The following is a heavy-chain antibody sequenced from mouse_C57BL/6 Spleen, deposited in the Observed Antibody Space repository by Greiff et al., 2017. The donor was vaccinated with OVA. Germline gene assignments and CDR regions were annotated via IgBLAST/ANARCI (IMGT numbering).Heavy chain of an antibody. J-gene: IGHJ3*01. CDR1: GYTFTSYW. CDR2: IYPGSGST. CDR3: AREVYYSREAWFAY. V-gene: IGHV1-55*01. D-gene: IGHD1-1*01. Sequence: QVQLQQPGAELVKPGASVKMSCKASGYTFTSYWITWVKQRPGQGLEWIGDIYPGSGSTNYNEKFTSKATLTVDTSSSTAYMQLSILTSEASAVYYCAREVYYSREAWFAYWGQGTLVTVSA.